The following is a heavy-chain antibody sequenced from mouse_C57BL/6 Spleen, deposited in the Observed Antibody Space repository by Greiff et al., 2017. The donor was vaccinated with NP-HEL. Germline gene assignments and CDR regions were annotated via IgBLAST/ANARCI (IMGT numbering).Heavy chain of an antibody. Sequence: VQLQQSGAELVKPGASVKISCKASGYAFSSYWMNWVKQRPGKGLEWIGQIYPGDGDTNYNGKFKGKATLTADKSSSTAYMQLSSLTSEDSAVYFCARFIYYYSSSYGYAMDYWGQGTSVTVSS. J-gene: IGHJ4*01. CDR2: IYPGDGDT. D-gene: IGHD1-1*01. CDR3: ARFIYYYSSSYGYAMDY. V-gene: IGHV1-80*01. CDR1: GYAFSSYW.